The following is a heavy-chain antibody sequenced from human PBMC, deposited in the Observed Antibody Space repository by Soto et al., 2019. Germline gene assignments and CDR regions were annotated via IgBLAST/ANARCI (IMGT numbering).Heavy chain of an antibody. CDR2: ISCSGGST. V-gene: IGHV3-23*01. Sequence: PGGSLRLSCAASGFTFSSYAMSWVRQAPGKGLEWVGAISCSGGSTYYAYSVKGRFTISIDNSNNTLYLQMNSLIAEDTAVYYCARELPDIAAKSALTPNTHXSGQGTLVSVS. CDR1: GFTFSSYA. CDR3: ARELPDIAAKSALTPNTHX. D-gene: IGHD6-13*01. J-gene: IGHJ4*02.